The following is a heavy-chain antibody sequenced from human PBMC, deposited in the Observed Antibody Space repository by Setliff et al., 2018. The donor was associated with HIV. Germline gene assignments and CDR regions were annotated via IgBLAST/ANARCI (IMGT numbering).Heavy chain of an antibody. J-gene: IGHJ3*02. CDR2: IKEDGSET. Sequence: GGSLRLSCAASGFTFRSYWLSWVRQAPGKGLEWVASIKEDGSETSYADSVKGRFTISRDNAMNTAYLQMNSLRGEDTALYYCSLGYCSGGSCYSDPEVAFDIWGQGTMVTVSS. CDR1: GFTFRSYW. CDR3: SLGYCSGGSCYSDPEVAFDI. V-gene: IGHV3-7*01. D-gene: IGHD2-15*01.